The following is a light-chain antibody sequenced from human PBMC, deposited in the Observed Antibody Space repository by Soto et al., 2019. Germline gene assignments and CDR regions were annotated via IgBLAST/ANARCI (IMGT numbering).Light chain of an antibody. CDR2: GIS. V-gene: IGKV3-20*01. Sequence: ENVLTQSPGPLSLSPGERATLSCRASQSISNNFFAWYQQRPGQAPRLLIYGISSRATGIPDRFSGSGSGTYFTLTISRLEPEDFVVYYCQQYITLPHTCGQGTKLEVK. CDR3: QQYITLPHT. CDR1: QSISNNF. J-gene: IGKJ2*01.